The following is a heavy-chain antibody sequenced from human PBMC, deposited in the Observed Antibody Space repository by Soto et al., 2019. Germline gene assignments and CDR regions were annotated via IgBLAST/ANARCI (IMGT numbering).Heavy chain of an antibody. V-gene: IGHV3-7*01. Sequence: EVQLVESGGGLVQPGGSLRLSCVDSGFTFCWYWMSWVRQAPGKGLEWVANIKQDGSEKHYADSLKGRFTISRDNAKNSLYLQISSLRAEDTAVYYCARVVGATNTLHNWGQGTLVTVSS. J-gene: IGHJ4*02. CDR1: GFTFCWYW. CDR2: IKQDGSEK. CDR3: ARVVGATNTLHN. D-gene: IGHD1-26*01.